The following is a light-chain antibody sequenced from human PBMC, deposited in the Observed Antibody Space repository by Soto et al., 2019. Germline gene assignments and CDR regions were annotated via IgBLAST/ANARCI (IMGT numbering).Light chain of an antibody. CDR2: DAS. J-gene: IGKJ5*01. V-gene: IGKV1-33*01. CDR1: QDISNY. CDR3: QQFDKLPIT. Sequence: DIQMTQSPSSLSASVGDIVTITCQASQDISNYLNWYQQRPGKAPKLLIYDASDLEAGVPSRFSGRGSGTDFTFTISSLQPEDIATYYCQQFDKLPITFGQGTRLEIK.